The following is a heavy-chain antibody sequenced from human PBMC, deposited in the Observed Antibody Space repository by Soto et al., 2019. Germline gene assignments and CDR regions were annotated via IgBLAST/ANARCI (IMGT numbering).Heavy chain of an antibody. CDR1: GFTFSCCA. V-gene: IGHV3-23*01. CDR3: ARWGSDWQGIDY. Sequence: GGSLRLSCAATGFTFSCCAMSWVRQAPGKGLNYFSTIHGDGDYIHYSDSVKVRFTISRDNSRNTLYLQMNSLRADDTAVYYCARWGSDWQGIDYWGQGT. D-gene: IGHD6-19*01. CDR2: IHGDGDYI. J-gene: IGHJ4*02.